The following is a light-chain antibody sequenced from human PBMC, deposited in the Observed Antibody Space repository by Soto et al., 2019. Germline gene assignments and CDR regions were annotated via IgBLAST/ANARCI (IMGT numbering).Light chain of an antibody. CDR3: QQSYRNPIT. J-gene: IGKJ5*01. CDR1: QSISNY. Sequence: DIQTTQSPSTLSASVGDRVTITCRASQSISNYLNWYQQIPVKAPNLLIHAASSLQSGVPPRFSGSGSGTDFTLTTSSLQPEDFATYFCQQSYRNPITFGQGTRLEIK. CDR2: AAS. V-gene: IGKV1-39*01.